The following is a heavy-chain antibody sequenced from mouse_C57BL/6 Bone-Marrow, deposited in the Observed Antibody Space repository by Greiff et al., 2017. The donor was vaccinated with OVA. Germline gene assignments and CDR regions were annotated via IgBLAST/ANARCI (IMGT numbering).Heavy chain of an antibody. D-gene: IGHD1-1*01. J-gene: IGHJ3*01. V-gene: IGHV1-80*01. CDR1: GYAFSSYW. CDR3: ARGSSVAWFAY. CDR2: IYPGDGDT. Sequence: QVHVKQSGAELVKPGASVKISCKASGYAFSSYWMNWVKQRPGKGLEWIGQIYPGDGDTNYNGKFKGKATLTADKSSSTAYMQLSSLTSEDSAVYFCARGSSVAWFAYWGQGTLVTVSA.